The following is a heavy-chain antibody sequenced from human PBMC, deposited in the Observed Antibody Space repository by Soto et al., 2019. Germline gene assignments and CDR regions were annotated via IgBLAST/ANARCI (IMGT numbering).Heavy chain of an antibody. Sequence: SGPTLVNPAHTLTLTCTCSGFSLGTSGVRVSWIRQPPGKALEWLARIDWDDDKFYSTSLKTRLTISKDTSKNQVVLTMTNMDPVDTATYYCARTYVTSGFDYWGQGTLVTVSS. CDR3: ARTYVTSGFDY. J-gene: IGHJ4*02. D-gene: IGHD4-4*01. V-gene: IGHV2-70*04. CDR2: IDWDDDK. CDR1: GFSLGTSGVR.